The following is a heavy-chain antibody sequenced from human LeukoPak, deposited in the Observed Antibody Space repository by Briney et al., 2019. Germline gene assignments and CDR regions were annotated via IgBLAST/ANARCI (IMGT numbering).Heavy chain of an antibody. CDR2: IYYSGST. CDR3: ARDSGYDFRHFDY. J-gene: IGHJ4*02. Sequence: PSETLSLTCTVSGGSISSSSYYWGWIRQPPGKGLEWIGSIYYSGSTYYNPSLKSRVTISVDRSKNQFSLKLSSVTAADTAVYYCARDSGYDFRHFDYWGQGTLVTVSS. CDR1: GGSISSSSYY. D-gene: IGHD3-3*01. V-gene: IGHV4-39*07.